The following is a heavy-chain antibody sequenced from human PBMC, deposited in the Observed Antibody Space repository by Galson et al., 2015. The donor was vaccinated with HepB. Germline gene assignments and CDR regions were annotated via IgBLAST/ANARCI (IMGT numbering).Heavy chain of an antibody. CDR1: GYTFTNYG. Sequence: SVKVSCKASGYTFTNYGISWVRQAPGQGLEWMGWISAYNGNTEYAQNLQGRVTMTTDTSTSAAYMELRSLRSDDTAVYYCARDKGTVAGHIGLWGQGTLVTVSS. V-gene: IGHV1-18*04. D-gene: IGHD6-19*01. CDR3: ARDKGTVAGHIGL. CDR2: ISAYNGNT. J-gene: IGHJ5*02.